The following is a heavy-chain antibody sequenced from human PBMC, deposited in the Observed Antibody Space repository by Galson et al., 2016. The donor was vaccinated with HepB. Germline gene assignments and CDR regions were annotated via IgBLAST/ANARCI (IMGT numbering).Heavy chain of an antibody. Sequence: SLRLSCAASGFTFSSYAMHWVRQAPGKGLECVAVISFDGGNTYYADSVKGRFTLSRANSKNTVYLQMNSLRGDDTAVYYCARDAGLRYFDWSLYSWGQGTLVTVSS. D-gene: IGHD3-9*01. CDR3: ARDAGLRYFDWSLYS. J-gene: IGHJ5*02. V-gene: IGHV3-30-3*01. CDR2: ISFDGGNT. CDR1: GFTFSSYA.